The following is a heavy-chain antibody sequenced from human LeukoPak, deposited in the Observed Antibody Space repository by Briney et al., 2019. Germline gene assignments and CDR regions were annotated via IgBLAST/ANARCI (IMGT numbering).Heavy chain of an antibody. CDR2: ISSSSSTI. CDR1: GFTFSSYS. V-gene: IGHV3-48*01. D-gene: IGHD3-22*01. CDR3: ARGYYYDSSGYYYGLLGPKFDY. J-gene: IGHJ4*02. Sequence: GGSLRLSCAASGFTFSSYSMNWVRQAPGKGLEWVSYISSSSSTIYYADSVRGRFTISRDNAKNSLYLQMNSLRAEDTAVYYCARGYYYDSSGYYYGLLGPKFDYWGQGTLVTVSS.